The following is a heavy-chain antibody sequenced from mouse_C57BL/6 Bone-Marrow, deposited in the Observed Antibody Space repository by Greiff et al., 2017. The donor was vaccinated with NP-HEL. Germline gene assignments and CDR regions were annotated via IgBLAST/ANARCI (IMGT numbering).Heavy chain of an antibody. CDR3: ARPFLLLDSCFAF. CDR2: INPNNGGT. Sequence: EVQLQQSGPELVKPGASVKIPCKASGYTFTDYYMDWVKQSHGKSLEWIGDINPNNGGTIYNQKFKGKATLTVDKSSSTAYMELRSLTSEDTAVYYCARPFLLLDSCFAFWGQGTPVTVSA. D-gene: IGHD2-10*01. CDR1: GYTFTDYY. V-gene: IGHV1-18*01. J-gene: IGHJ3*01.